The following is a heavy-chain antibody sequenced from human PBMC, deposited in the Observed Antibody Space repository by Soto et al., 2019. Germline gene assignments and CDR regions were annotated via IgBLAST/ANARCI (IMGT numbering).Heavy chain of an antibody. CDR1: GDSVSNNSVA. Sequence: PSQTLSLTCAISGDSVSNNSVAWYWIRQSPSRGLEWLGRTYYRSKWYDDYAVPVKSRITINPDTSKNQLSLQLNSVTPEDTAVYYCARVTSGWYFDCWGQGALVTVSS. CDR3: ARVTSGWYFDC. J-gene: IGHJ4*02. V-gene: IGHV6-1*01. D-gene: IGHD6-19*01. CDR2: TYYRSKWYD.